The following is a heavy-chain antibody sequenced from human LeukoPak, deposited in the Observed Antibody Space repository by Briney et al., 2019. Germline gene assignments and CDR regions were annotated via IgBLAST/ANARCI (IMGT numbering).Heavy chain of an antibody. CDR2: FDPEDGET. D-gene: IGHD3-10*01. J-gene: IGHJ3*02. Sequence: ASVKVSCKVSGYTLTELSMHWVRQAPGKGVEGMGGFDPEDGETIYAQKFQGRVTMTEDISTDTAYMALSSLRSEDTAVYYCATVDGSGSWYDAFDIWGQGTMVTVSS. CDR1: GYTLTELS. V-gene: IGHV1-24*01. CDR3: ATVDGSGSWYDAFDI.